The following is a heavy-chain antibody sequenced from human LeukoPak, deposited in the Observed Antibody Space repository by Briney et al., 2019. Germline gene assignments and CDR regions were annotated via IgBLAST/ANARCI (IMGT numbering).Heavy chain of an antibody. CDR1: GYTFTSYA. D-gene: IGHD6-13*01. V-gene: IGHV1-18*01. Sequence: GASVKVSCKASGYTFTSYAMNWVRQAPGQGLEWMGWINPNSGGTNYAQKLQGRVTMTTDTSTSTAYMELRSLRSDDTAVYYCARRGIAAAGPYNWSDPWGQGTLVTVSS. CDR3: ARRGIAAAGPYNWSDP. CDR2: INPNSGGT. J-gene: IGHJ5*02.